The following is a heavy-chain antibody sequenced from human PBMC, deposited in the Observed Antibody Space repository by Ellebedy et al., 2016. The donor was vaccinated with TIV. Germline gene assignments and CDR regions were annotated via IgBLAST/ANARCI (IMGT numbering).Heavy chain of an antibody. D-gene: IGHD3-22*01. J-gene: IGHJ4*02. V-gene: IGHV1-46*01. CDR1: GYTFTSYY. CDR3: ARGDNYYYDSSGYYYTY. CDR2: INPTTGNS. Sequence: ASVQVSCKASGYTFTSYYFYWVRQAPGQGLEWMGIINPTTGNSHYAQKFQGRVTMTRDTSTSTVYMELSSMRSEDTSVYYCARGDNYYYDSSGYYYTYWGQGTLVTVSS.